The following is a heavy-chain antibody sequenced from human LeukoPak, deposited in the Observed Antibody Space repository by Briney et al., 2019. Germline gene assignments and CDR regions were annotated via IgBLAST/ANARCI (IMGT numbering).Heavy chain of an antibody. CDR3: AKDPQVDFWSGFLPH. V-gene: IGHV3-23*01. CDR1: GFTFSSFA. J-gene: IGHJ4*02. CDR2: IRGSGGMT. Sequence: PGGSLRLSCAASGFTFSSFAMSWVRQAPGRGLEWVSAIRGSGGMTYYPDSVKGRFTISRDSSKNTLYLQMNSLRAEDTAVYYCAKDPQVDFWSGFLPHWGQGTLVTVSS. D-gene: IGHD3-3*01.